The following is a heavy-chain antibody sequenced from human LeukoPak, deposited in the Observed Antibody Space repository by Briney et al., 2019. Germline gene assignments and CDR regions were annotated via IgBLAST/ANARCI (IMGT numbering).Heavy chain of an antibody. D-gene: IGHD3-9*01. V-gene: IGHV1-69*06. CDR2: IIPIFGTA. CDR3: ARTPEYYDILTGGYYYFDY. CDR1: GGTFSSYA. J-gene: IGHJ4*02. Sequence: ASVKVSCKASGGTFSSYAISWERQAPGQGLEWMGGIIPIFGTANYAQKFQGRVTITADKSTSTAYMELSSLRSEDTAVYYCARTPEYYDILTGGYYYFDYWGQGTLVTVSS.